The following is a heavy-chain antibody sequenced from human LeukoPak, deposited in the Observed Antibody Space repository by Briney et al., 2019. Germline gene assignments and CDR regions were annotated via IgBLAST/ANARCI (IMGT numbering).Heavy chain of an antibody. D-gene: IGHD3-22*01. V-gene: IGHV3-21*01. CDR1: GFTFSNAW. Sequence: GGSLRLSCAASGFTFSNAWMNWVRQAPGKGLEWVSSISSSSSYIYYADSVKGRFTISRDNAKNSLYLQMNSLRAEDTAVYYCAYVSYYDSSGYEDGMDYWGQGTLVTVSS. J-gene: IGHJ4*02. CDR3: AYVSYYDSSGYEDGMDY. CDR2: ISSSSSYI.